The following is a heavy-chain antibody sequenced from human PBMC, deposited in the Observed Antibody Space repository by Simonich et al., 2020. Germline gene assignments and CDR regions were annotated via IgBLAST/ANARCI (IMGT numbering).Heavy chain of an antibody. V-gene: IGHV2-26*01. D-gene: IGHD1-20*01. CDR2: IFSNDEK. CDR1: GFSLSNARMG. CDR3: ARTGQEYNWKALPDY. J-gene: IGHJ4*02. Sequence: QVTLKESGPVLVKPTETPTLTCTVSGFSLSNARMGVSWIRQPPGKALEWLDNIFSNDEKSYSTSPKRRLTISKDTSKSQVVLTMTNMDPVDTATYYCARTGQEYNWKALPDYWGQGTLVTVSS.